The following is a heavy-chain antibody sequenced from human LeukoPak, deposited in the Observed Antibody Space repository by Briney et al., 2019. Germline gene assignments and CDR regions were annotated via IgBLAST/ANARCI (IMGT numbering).Heavy chain of an antibody. CDR2: INPNSGGT. CDR3: ARSGSYCRGSSCYLNWFGP. Sequence: GASVKVSCKASGYTFTDYYIHWVRQAPGQGLEWMGWINPNSGGTNYAQKFQGRVTMTRDTSISTAYMELSRVTFDDTAVYYCARSGSYCRGSSCYLNWFGPWGQGTLVTVSS. J-gene: IGHJ5*02. V-gene: IGHV1-2*02. CDR1: GYTFTDYY. D-gene: IGHD2-15*01.